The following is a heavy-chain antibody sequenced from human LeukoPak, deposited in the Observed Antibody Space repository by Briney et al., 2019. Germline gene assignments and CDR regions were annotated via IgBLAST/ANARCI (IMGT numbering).Heavy chain of an antibody. V-gene: IGHV3-30*04. Sequence: GRALRLSCAASGFTFSSYAMHWVRQAPGKGLEWVAVISYDGSNKYYADSVKGRFTISRDNSKNTLYLQMNSLRAEDTAVYYCAKFLYSYGFICDFDYWGQGTLVTVSS. D-gene: IGHD5-18*01. J-gene: IGHJ4*02. CDR2: ISYDGSNK. CDR3: AKFLYSYGFICDFDY. CDR1: GFTFSSYA.